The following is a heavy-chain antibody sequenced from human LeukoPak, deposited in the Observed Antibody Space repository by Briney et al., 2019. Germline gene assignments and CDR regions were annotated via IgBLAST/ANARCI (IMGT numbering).Heavy chain of an antibody. CDR2: ISYDGSNK. CDR1: GFTFSSYA. CDR3: ARGQSYCSGGSCYPATH. V-gene: IGHV3-30*04. Sequence: GGSLRLSCAASGFTFSSYAMHWARQAPGKGLEWVAVISYDGSNKYYADSVKGRFTISRDNSKNTLYLQMNSLRAEDTAVYYCARGQSYCSGGSCYPATHWGQGTLVTVSS. J-gene: IGHJ4*02. D-gene: IGHD2-15*01.